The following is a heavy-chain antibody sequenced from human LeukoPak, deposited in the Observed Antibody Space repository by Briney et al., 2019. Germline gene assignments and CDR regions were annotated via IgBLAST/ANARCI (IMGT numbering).Heavy chain of an antibody. V-gene: IGHV3-23*01. Sequence: GGSLRLSCAASGFTFSSYAMSWVRQAPGKGLEWVSANSGSGGSTYYADSVKGRFTISRDNSKNTLYLQMNSLRAEDTAVYYCAKAIYSSSRMDVWGQGTTVTVSS. D-gene: IGHD6-13*01. CDR1: GFTFSSYA. CDR2: NSGSGGST. J-gene: IGHJ6*02. CDR3: AKAIYSSSRMDV.